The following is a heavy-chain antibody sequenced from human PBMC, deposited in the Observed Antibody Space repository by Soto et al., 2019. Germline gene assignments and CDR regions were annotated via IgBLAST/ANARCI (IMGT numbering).Heavy chain of an antibody. CDR3: ARHLCKDNYSYYGMDV. J-gene: IGHJ6*02. Sequence: GESLKISCKGSGYSFTRYWIGWVRQMPGKGLEWMGIIDPGDSDTRYSPSPKAQLTTSADHSITTTYLQWSSLTASDPPMYYCARHLCKDNYSYYGMDVSGPATTVTVSS. CDR2: IDPGDSDT. CDR1: GYSFTRYW. V-gene: IGHV5-51*01.